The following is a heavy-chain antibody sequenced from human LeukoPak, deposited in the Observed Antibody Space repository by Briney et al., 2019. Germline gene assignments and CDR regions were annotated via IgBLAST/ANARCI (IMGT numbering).Heavy chain of an antibody. Sequence: ASVKVSCKASGGTYSSYAISWVRQAPGQGLEWMGRIIPILGIANYAQRFQGRVTITADKSTSTAYMELSSLRSEDTAVYYCASAGIAVADKGDWFDPWGQGTLVTVSS. CDR2: IIPILGIA. V-gene: IGHV1-69*04. J-gene: IGHJ5*02. D-gene: IGHD6-19*01. CDR3: ASAGIAVADKGDWFDP. CDR1: GGTYSSYA.